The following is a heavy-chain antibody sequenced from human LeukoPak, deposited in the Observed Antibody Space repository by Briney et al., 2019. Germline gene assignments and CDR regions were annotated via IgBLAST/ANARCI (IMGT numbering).Heavy chain of an antibody. CDR1: GFAFSNYW. Sequence: GESLRLSRAASGFAFSNYWMNWARQAPGKGLEWVANIKQDGSETNYVDSVKGRFTISRDNAKNSLYLQMNSLRAEDTALYYCGSTNSFSYWGRGTLVTVSS. J-gene: IGHJ4*02. V-gene: IGHV3-7*01. D-gene: IGHD2-15*01. CDR3: GSTNSFSY. CDR2: IKQDGSET.